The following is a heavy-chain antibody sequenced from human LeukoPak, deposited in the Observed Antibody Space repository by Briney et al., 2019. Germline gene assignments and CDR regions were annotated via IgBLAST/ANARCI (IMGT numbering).Heavy chain of an antibody. V-gene: IGHV4-4*07. CDR1: GGSISSYY. D-gene: IGHD3-10*01. CDR3: ARNRGAMVRGVIFGWFDP. CDR2: ISSSGST. J-gene: IGHJ5*02. Sequence: SETLSLTCSVSGGSISSYYWSWIRQPAGKGLEWIGRISSSGSTNYNPSLKSRVTISVDTSKNQFSLKLSSVTAADTAVYYCARNRGAMVRGVIFGWFDPWGQGTLVTVSS.